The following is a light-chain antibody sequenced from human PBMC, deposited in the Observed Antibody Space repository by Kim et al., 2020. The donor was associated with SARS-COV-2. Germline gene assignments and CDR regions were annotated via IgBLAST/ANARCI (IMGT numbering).Light chain of an antibody. J-gene: IGKJ1*01. V-gene: IGKV3-15*01. CDR1: QGVNTN. CDR2: RAS. Sequence: PGERATLSCRASQGVNTNVAWYQQKPGQAPRLLIYRASTRATGIPARFSGSGSGTEFTLIISSLQSEDFGVYYCQQFNDWPPIWTFGQGTKVDIK. CDR3: QQFNDWPPIWT.